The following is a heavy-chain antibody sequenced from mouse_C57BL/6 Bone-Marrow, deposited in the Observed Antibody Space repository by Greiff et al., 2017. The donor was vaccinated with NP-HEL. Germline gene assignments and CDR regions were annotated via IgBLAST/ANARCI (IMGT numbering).Heavy chain of an antibody. CDR1: EYEFPSHD. CDR3: ASMVTTTYYYAMDY. V-gene: IGHV5-2*01. J-gene: IGHJ4*01. CDR2: INSDGGST. D-gene: IGHD2-2*01. Sequence: EVQRVESGGGLVQPGESLKLSCESNEYEFPSHDMSWVRKTPEKRLELVAAINSDGGSTYYPDTMERRFIISRDNTKKTLYLQMSSLRSEDTALYYCASMVTTTYYYAMDYWGQGTSVTVSS.